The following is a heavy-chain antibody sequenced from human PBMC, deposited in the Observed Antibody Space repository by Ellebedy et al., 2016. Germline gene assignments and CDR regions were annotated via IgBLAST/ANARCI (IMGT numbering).Heavy chain of an antibody. V-gene: IGHV3-53*01. Sequence: GESLKIPCVASRFTVRGNYMTWVRQAPGTGLEWVSVIYSGDSTWYADSVQCRFTISRDTSQNTLYLQMNKLRPEDTAVYYCAGDDKENGDGWGIDYWGQGTLVTVSS. CDR3: AGDDKENGDGWGIDY. J-gene: IGHJ4*02. CDR1: RFTVRGNY. CDR2: IYSGDST. D-gene: IGHD3-10*01.